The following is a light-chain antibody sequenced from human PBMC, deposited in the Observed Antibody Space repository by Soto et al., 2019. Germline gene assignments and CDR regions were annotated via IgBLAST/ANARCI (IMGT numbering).Light chain of an antibody. V-gene: IGKV3-20*01. Sequence: EVVLTQSPATLSLSPGERATLSCRASRGVGTYLAWYQQKPGQAPRLLIYGASNRATGIPDRFSGSGSGTDFTLTISRLEPEDFAVYYCQQYGSSGTFGQWTKVEIK. CDR2: GAS. J-gene: IGKJ1*01. CDR3: QQYGSSGT. CDR1: RGVGTY.